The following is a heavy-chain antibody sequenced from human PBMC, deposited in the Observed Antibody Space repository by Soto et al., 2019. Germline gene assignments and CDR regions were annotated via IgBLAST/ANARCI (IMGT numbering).Heavy chain of an antibody. CDR1: GYTFTNYA. V-gene: IGHV1-3*01. J-gene: IGHJ6*02. CDR2: INAGNGNT. D-gene: IGHD5-12*01. CDR3: AREASPLYYYYGMDV. Sequence: GASVKVSCKASGYTFTNYAMHWVRQAPGQRLEWMGWINAGNGNTNYAQKLQGRVTMTTDTSTSTAYMELRSLRSDDTAVYYCAREASPLYYYYGMDVWGQGTTVTVSS.